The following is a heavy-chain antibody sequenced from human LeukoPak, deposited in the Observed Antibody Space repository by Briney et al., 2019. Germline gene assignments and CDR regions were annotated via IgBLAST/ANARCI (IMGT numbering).Heavy chain of an antibody. CDR3: ARLGQYSIGPFDY. Sequence: PSETLSLTCTVSGYSISSDYYWGWIRQPPGQGLEWIGSVHHSGSTYYNPSLKSRVTVSVDTSKSLFSLRLRSVTAADTAVYYCARLGQYSIGPFDYWGQGTLVTVSS. D-gene: IGHD6-19*01. CDR1: GYSISSDYY. CDR2: VHHSGST. J-gene: IGHJ4*02. V-gene: IGHV4-38-2*02.